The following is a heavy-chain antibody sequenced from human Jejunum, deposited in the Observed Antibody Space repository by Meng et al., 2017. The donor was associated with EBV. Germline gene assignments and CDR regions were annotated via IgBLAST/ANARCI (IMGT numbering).Heavy chain of an antibody. J-gene: IGHJ4*02. CDR3: TREWGADY. V-gene: IGHV3-30-3*01. Sequence: QVQLVGSGGGVVQPGRSLRLSLAASGFTFSGHAMQWVRQAPGKGLKWVALISNDGNNKYYADSVKGRFTTSRDNSKNTLYLQMNSLRVDDTALYYCTREWGADYWGQGTLVTVSS. D-gene: IGHD3-16*01. CDR1: GFTFSGHA. CDR2: ISNDGNNK.